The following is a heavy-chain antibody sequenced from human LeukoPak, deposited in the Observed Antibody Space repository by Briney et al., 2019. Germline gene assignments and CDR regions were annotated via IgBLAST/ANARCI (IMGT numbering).Heavy chain of an antibody. Sequence: GGCLRLSCAASGFTFSSYVMHWVRQAPGKGLEWGAIISYDGSNEYYADSVKGRFTISRDNPKNTLYLQLNSLSADDTAVYYCARNNSLHVVSWGQGTLVTVSS. CDR2: ISYDGSNE. V-gene: IGHV3-30*04. CDR3: ARNNSLHVVS. CDR1: GFTFSSYV. D-gene: IGHD1/OR15-1a*01. J-gene: IGHJ4*02.